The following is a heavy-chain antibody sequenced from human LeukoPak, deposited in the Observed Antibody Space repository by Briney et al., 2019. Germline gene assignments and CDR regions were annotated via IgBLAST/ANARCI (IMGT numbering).Heavy chain of an antibody. D-gene: IGHD5-24*01. CDR2: ISGSGDST. J-gene: IGHJ4*02. CDR3: AKDQPADGYNSI. Sequence: PGGSLRLSCAASGFTFSSYAMSWVHQAPGKGLEWVSTISGSGDSTYYADSVKGRFTISRDNSRNTLYLQVNSLRGEDTAVYYCAKDQPADGYNSIWGQGTLVTVSS. V-gene: IGHV3-23*01. CDR1: GFTFSSYA.